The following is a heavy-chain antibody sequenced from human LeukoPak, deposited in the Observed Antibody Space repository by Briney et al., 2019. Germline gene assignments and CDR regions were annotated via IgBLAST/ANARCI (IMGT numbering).Heavy chain of an antibody. CDR3: ARGGFNYGAFDI. D-gene: IGHD5-24*01. CDR1: GFDFSGFS. CDR2: ISSSGSAR. Sequence: PGGSLRLSCVVSGFDFSGFSMSWVRQAPGKGLEWVSYISSSGSARYYADSVKGRFTISRDNAKNSLYLQMNSLRAEDTAVYYCARGGFNYGAFDIWGQGTMVTVSS. J-gene: IGHJ3*02. V-gene: IGHV3-11*01.